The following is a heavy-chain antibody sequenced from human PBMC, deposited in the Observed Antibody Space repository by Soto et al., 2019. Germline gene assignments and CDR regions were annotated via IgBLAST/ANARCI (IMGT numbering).Heavy chain of an antibody. V-gene: IGHV1-2*02. Sequence: QMQLVQSGAEARKPGASVKVSCKTSGYTFTGYYRNRVRQAPGRGLEWVGWINPKTGDTNNAQKFQGRVTMTTDTSISTGYMELSGLKSDDTAVYYCVTGDHLVRWGQGTRVTVSS. D-gene: IGHD6-6*01. J-gene: IGHJ4*02. CDR1: GYTFTGYY. CDR3: VTGDHLVR. CDR2: INPKTGDT.